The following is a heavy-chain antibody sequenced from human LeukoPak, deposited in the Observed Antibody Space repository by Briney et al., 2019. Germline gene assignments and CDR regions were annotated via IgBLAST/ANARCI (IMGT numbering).Heavy chain of an antibody. CDR2: FNPEDGET. Sequence: ASVKVSCKVSGYIFTELSMHWVRQAPGKGLEWMGGFNPEDGETFYAQKFQGRVTMTEDTSTDTAYMELSSLSYDDSAVYYCATDASGDYLNHWGQGTLVTVSS. CDR3: ATDASGDYLNH. V-gene: IGHV1-24*01. D-gene: IGHD4-17*01. CDR1: GYIFTELS. J-gene: IGHJ4*02.